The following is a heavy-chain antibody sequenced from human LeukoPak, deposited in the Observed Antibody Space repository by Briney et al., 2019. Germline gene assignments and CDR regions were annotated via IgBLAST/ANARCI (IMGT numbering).Heavy chain of an antibody. CDR3: AKDPQWELPSPFDH. D-gene: IGHD1-26*01. V-gene: IGHV3-23*01. CDR2: TSGSGGST. Sequence: PGGSLRLSCAASRFTFSTYAMSWVRQAPGKGLEWVSATSGSGGSTYYADSVKGRFTISRDNSKNTLYLLMNSLRAEDTAVYYCAKDPQWELPSPFDHWGQGTLVTVSS. CDR1: RFTFSTYA. J-gene: IGHJ4*02.